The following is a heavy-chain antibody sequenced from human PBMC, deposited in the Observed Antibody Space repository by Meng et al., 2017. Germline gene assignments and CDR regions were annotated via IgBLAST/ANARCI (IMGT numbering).Heavy chain of an antibody. CDR1: GGTFSSYA. CDR2: NIPIFGTA. D-gene: IGHD1-1*01. CDR3: ARVDRNDDADFDY. V-gene: IGHV1-69*06. J-gene: IGHJ4*02. Sequence: VRVGVGVKKPGSSVKVSRKGSGGTFSSYAISWVRQAPGQGLEWMGGNIPIFGTANYAQKFQGRVTITADKSTSTAYMELSSLRSEDTAVYYCARVDRNDDADFDYWGQGTLVTVSS.